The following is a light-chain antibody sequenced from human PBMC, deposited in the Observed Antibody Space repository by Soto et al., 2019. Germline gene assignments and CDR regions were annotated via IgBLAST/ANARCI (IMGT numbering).Light chain of an antibody. CDR1: QSVSSY. CDR2: DAS. J-gene: IGKJ5*01. Sequence: EIVLTPSPATLSLSPVERATLSCRASQSVSSYLAWYQQKPGQAPRLLIYDASNRATGIPARFSGSESGTDFTLTISSLEPEDFAVYYCQQRNNWPRSITFGQGTRLEIK. V-gene: IGKV3-11*01. CDR3: QQRNNWPRSIT.